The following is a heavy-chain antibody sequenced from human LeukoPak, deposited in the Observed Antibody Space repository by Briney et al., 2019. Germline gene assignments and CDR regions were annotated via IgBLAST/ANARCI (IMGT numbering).Heavy chain of an antibody. CDR1: GGSISSSSYY. CDR3: ASGGNYYYYMDV. V-gene: IGHV4-39*01. CDR2: IYYSGST. Sequence: PSETLSLTCTVSGGSISSSSYYWGWIRQPPGKGLEWIGSIYYSGSTYYNPSLKSRVTTSVDTSKNQFSLKLSSVTAADTAVYYCASGGNYYYYMDVWGKGTTVTVSS. D-gene: IGHD2-15*01. J-gene: IGHJ6*03.